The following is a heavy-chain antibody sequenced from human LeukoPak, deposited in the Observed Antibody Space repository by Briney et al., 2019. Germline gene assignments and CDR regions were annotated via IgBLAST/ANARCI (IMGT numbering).Heavy chain of an antibody. CDR3: ARTTYYDFWSGYYFPYMDV. CDR2: IYYSGTT. V-gene: IGHV4-39*02. D-gene: IGHD3-3*01. CDR1: GGSISSSSYY. Sequence: SETLSLTCTVSGGSISSSSYYWGWIRQPPGKGLEWIGTIYYSGTTYYNPSLKSRVTISADTSKNHFSLKLSSVTAADTAVYYCARTTYYDFWSGYYFPYMDVWGKGTTVTVSS. J-gene: IGHJ6*03.